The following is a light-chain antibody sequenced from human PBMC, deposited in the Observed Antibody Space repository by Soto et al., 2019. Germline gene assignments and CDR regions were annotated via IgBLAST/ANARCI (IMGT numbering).Light chain of an antibody. CDR1: QSVSSRS. V-gene: IGKV3-20*01. CDR3: QQYAGSPRT. J-gene: IGKJ1*01. CDR2: DAS. Sequence: EIVLTQSPGTLSLSPGERVTLSCRASQSVSSRSLAWYQQKPGQAPRLLISDASNRAADIPDRFSGSGSGTDFTLTINRLEPEHFALYYCQQYAGSPRTFCQGTKVDIK.